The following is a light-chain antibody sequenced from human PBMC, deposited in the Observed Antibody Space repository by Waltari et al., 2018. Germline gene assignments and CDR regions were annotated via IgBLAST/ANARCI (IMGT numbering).Light chain of an antibody. CDR1: QSVGRY. J-gene: IGKJ1*01. Sequence: EIVLTQSPGTLSLSPGERATLSCRASQSVGRYLVWYQQKPGQDPRLLINGASSRAAGIPERFSGSGSGTDFSLTISRLEPEDFAVYYCQNHERLPAVFGQGTKVEIK. V-gene: IGKV3-20*01. CDR3: QNHERLPAV. CDR2: GAS.